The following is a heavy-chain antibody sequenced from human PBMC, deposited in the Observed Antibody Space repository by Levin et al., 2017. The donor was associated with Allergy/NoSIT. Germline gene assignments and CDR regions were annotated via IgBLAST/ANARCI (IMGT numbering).Heavy chain of an antibody. J-gene: IGHJ4*02. D-gene: IGHD2-21*02. CDR3: AKDPAHCGGDCYSDY. Sequence: GESLNISCAASGFTFSSYAMSWVRQAPGKGLEWVSAISGSGGSTYYADSVKGRFTISRDNSKNTLYLQMNSLRAEDTAVYYCAKDPAHCGGDCYSDYWGQGTLVTVSS. CDR1: GFTFSSYA. CDR2: ISGSGGST. V-gene: IGHV3-23*01.